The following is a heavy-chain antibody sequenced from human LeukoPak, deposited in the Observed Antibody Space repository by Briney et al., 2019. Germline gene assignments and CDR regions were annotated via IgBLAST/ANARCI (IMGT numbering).Heavy chain of an antibody. D-gene: IGHD3-22*01. J-gene: IGHJ4*02. CDR2: FDPEDGET. V-gene: IGHV1-24*01. Sequence: ASVKVSCKVSGYTLTELSMHWVRQAPGKGLEWMGGFDPEDGETIYAQKFQGRVTMTEDTSTDTAYMELSSLRSGDTAVYYCARGAHYYDSSLFDYWGQGTLVTVSS. CDR3: ARGAHYYDSSLFDY. CDR1: GYTLTELS.